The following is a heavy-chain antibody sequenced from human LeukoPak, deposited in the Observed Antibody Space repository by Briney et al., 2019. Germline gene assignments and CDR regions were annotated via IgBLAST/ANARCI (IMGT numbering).Heavy chain of an antibody. CDR3: AREFYYDSSGYYYFDY. CDR2: ISSSGSTI. D-gene: IGHD3-22*01. Sequence: GGSLRLSCAASGFTFSSYEMNWVHQAPGKGLEWVSYISSSGSTIYYADSVKGRFTISRDNSKNTLYLQMNSLRAEDTAVYYCAREFYYDSSGYYYFDYWGQGTLLTVSS. V-gene: IGHV3-48*03. J-gene: IGHJ4*02. CDR1: GFTFSSYE.